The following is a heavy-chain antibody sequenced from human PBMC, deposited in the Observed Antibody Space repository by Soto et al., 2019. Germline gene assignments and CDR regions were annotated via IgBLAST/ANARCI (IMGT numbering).Heavy chain of an antibody. D-gene: IGHD6-6*01. CDR3: AKGNQFFSSYAMDV. V-gene: IGHV3-23*01. CDR2: LSGSGDTT. Sequence: GGSLRLSCAASGFTFSSYGMNWVRQAPGKGLEWVSALSGSGDTTYYADSVRGRFSISRDNSKNTLYLQMSSLRGEDTAVYYCAKGNQFFSSYAMDVWGQGTTVTVYS. J-gene: IGHJ6*02. CDR1: GFTFSSYG.